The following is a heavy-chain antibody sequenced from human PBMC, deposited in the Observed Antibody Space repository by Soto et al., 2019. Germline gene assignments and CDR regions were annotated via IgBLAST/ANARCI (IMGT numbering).Heavy chain of an antibody. V-gene: IGHV3-23*01. J-gene: IGHJ3*02. Sequence: EVQLLQSGGGLIQPGGSLRLSCAASGFTFDNYAMNWVRQAPGKGLEWVSIISDSGGSTYYTDSVKGRFTISRDNSKNPLYLQRNSPRDGAPAVYPCANVPRGGVGVFDIWGQGTMVVVSS. D-gene: IGHD1-26*01. CDR1: GFTFDNYA. CDR2: ISDSGGST. CDR3: ANVPRGGVGVFDI.